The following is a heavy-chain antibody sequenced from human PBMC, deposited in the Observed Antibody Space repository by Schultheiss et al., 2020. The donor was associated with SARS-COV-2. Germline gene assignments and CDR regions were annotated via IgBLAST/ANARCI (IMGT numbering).Heavy chain of an antibody. CDR3: VKSTSGGSSRLYYFDY. Sequence: GVSLRLSCSASGFTFSSYAMHWVRQAPGKGLEYVSAISSNGGSTYYADSVKGRFTISRDNSKNTLYLQMSSLRAEDTAVYYCVKSTSGGSSRLYYFDYWGQGTLVTVSS. CDR1: GFTFSSYA. CDR2: ISSNGGST. V-gene: IGHV3-64D*08. D-gene: IGHD2-15*01. J-gene: IGHJ4*02.